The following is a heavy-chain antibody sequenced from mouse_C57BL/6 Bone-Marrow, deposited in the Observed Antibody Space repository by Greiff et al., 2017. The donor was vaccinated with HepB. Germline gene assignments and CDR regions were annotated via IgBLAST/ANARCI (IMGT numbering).Heavy chain of an antibody. V-gene: IGHV14-2*01. Sequence: EVQLQESGAELVKPGASVKLSCTASGFNIKDYYMHWVKQRTEQGLEWIGRIDPEDGETKYAPKFQGKATITADTSSNTAYLQLSRLTSEDTAVYYCARGLVTTVVATSHFDVWGTGTTVTVSS. J-gene: IGHJ1*03. CDR3: ARGLVTTVVATSHFDV. CDR2: IDPEDGET. D-gene: IGHD1-1*01. CDR1: GFNIKDYY.